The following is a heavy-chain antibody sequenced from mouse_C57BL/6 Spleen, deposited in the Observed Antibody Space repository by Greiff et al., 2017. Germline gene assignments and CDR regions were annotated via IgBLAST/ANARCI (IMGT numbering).Heavy chain of an antibody. CDR3: ARSGYYSNYYFDV. J-gene: IGHJ1*03. CDR2: IHPNSGST. V-gene: IGHV1-64*01. CDR1: GYTFSSYW. D-gene: IGHD2-5*01. Sequence: VQLQQPGAELVKPGASVKLSCKASGYTFSSYWMHWVKQRPGQGLEWIGMIHPNSGSTNYNEKFKSKATLTVYKSSSTAYMQLSSLTSEDSAVYYCARSGYYSNYYFDVWGTGTTVTVSS.